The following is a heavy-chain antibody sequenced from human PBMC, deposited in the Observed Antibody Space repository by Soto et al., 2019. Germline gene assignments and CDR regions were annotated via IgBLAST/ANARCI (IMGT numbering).Heavy chain of an antibody. CDR2: IIPILGIA. CDR3: ARSGYGCSSTSCPQDYYGMDV. V-gene: IGHV1-69*02. D-gene: IGHD2-2*01. Sequence: SVKVSCNACRGTFSSYTISWVRQAPGQGLEWMGRIIPILGIANYAQKFQGRVTITADKSTSTAYMELSSLRSEDTAVYYCARSGYGCSSTSCPQDYYGMDVWGQGTTVTVSS. CDR1: RGTFSSYT. J-gene: IGHJ6*02.